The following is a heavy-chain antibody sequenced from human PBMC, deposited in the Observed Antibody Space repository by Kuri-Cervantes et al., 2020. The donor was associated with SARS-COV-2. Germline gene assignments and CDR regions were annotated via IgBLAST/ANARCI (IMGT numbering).Heavy chain of an antibody. CDR1: GFTFSDFY. Sequence: GGSLRLSCAVSGFTFSDFYMSWIRPAPGKGMEWIAYISGSGNNIFYSDSVMGRFTISRDNAENSLYLRMNSLRADDTAVYFCARDRDNWNYPDYWGQGTLVTVSS. J-gene: IGHJ4*02. CDR3: ARDRDNWNYPDY. CDR2: ISGSGNNI. D-gene: IGHD1-7*01. V-gene: IGHV3-11*04.